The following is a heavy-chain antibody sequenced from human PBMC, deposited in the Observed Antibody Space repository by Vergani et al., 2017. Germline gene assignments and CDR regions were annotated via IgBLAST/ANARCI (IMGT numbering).Heavy chain of an antibody. CDR3: ARGRTEYNRPNWFDP. J-gene: IGHJ5*02. D-gene: IGHD6-6*01. CDR2: IYYSGST. CDR1: GGSISSYY. Sequence: QVQLQESGPGLVKPSETLSLTCTVSGGSISSYYWSWIRQPPGKGLEWIGYIYYSGSTNYYPSLKSRVTITVDTSKNQFSLKLSSVTAADTAVYYCARGRTEYNRPNWFDPWGQGTLVTVSS. V-gene: IGHV4-59*01.